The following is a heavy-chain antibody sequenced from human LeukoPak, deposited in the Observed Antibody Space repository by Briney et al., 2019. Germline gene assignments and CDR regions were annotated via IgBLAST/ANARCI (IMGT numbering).Heavy chain of an antibody. CDR1: GYSISSGYY. Sequence: PSETLSLTCTVSGYSISSGYYWGWIRQPPGKGLEWIGSIYHSGSTYYNPSLKSRVTMSVDTSKNQFSLKLSSVTAADTAVYYCARSRGSSSWYLDFDYWGQGTLVTVSS. D-gene: IGHD6-13*01. J-gene: IGHJ4*02. CDR3: ARSRGSSSWYLDFDY. CDR2: IYHSGST. V-gene: IGHV4-38-2*02.